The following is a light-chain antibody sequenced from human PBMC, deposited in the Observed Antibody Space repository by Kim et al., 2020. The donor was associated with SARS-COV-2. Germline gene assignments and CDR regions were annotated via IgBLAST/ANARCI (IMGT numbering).Light chain of an antibody. CDR1: QSFSSSS. CDR2: GAS. Sequence: EIVLTQSPGTLSLSPGERVTLSCRASQSFSSSSLAWYQQKPGQAPRLLIYGASSRATGIPDRFSGSGSGTDFTLTISRLEPEDFAVYYCQQYHNSPYTFGQGTNLEIK. V-gene: IGKV3-20*01. CDR3: QQYHNSPYT. J-gene: IGKJ2*01.